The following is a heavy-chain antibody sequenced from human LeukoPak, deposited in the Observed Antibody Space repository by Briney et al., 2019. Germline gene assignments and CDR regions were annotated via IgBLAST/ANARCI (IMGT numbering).Heavy chain of an antibody. Sequence: SETLSLTCTVSGGSISSGSYYWSWIRQPPGKGLEWLGYVHNSGSTHYNPSLKSRVTISADTSKNQFSLTLTSVTAADTAVYYCARSGGTWSYNYWGQGTLVTVSS. V-gene: IGHV4-61*01. CDR2: VHNSGST. J-gene: IGHJ4*02. D-gene: IGHD1-26*01. CDR1: GGSISSGSYY. CDR3: ARSGGTWSYNY.